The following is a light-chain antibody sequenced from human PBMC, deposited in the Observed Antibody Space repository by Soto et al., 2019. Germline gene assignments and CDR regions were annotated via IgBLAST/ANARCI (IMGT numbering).Light chain of an antibody. Sequence: QSVLTQPASVSGSPGQSITISCTGTSSDIGYYNYVSWYQQYPGKAPKLIIYEVSNRPSGVSNRFSGSKSANTASLTISGLQAEDEADYYCSSYKTGSTVVFGTGTKVTVL. V-gene: IGLV2-14*01. J-gene: IGLJ1*01. CDR1: SSDIGYYNY. CDR2: EVS. CDR3: SSYKTGSTVV.